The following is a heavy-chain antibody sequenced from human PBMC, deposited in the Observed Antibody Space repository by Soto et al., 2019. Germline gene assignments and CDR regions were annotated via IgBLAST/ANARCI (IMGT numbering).Heavy chain of an antibody. CDR2: IYRGGGT. CDR1: EFSVSSNY. J-gene: IGHJ4*02. CDR3: ASLYRGLTVTRTEVFDY. Sequence: EVQLVETGGGLIQPGGSLRLSCAASEFSVSSNYMSWVRQAPGKGLEWVSVIYRGGGTYYADSVKGRFTISRDNSKNTVYLQMNSLRAEDTAVYYCASLYRGLTVTRTEVFDYWGQGTLVTVPS. V-gene: IGHV3-53*02. D-gene: IGHD4-4*01.